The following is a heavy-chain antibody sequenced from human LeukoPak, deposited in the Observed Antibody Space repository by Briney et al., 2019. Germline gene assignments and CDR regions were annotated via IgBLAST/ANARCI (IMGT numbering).Heavy chain of an antibody. CDR2: IYYSGST. CDR1: GGSISRYY. J-gene: IGHJ4*02. Sequence: SETLSLTCTVSGGSISRYYWSWTRQPPGKGLEWIGHIYYSGSTNHNPSLRSRVTISVDTSKNQFSLKLSSVTAADTAVYYCARGKYQLDYWGQGTLVTVAS. D-gene: IGHD2-2*01. V-gene: IGHV4-59*08. CDR3: ARGKYQLDY.